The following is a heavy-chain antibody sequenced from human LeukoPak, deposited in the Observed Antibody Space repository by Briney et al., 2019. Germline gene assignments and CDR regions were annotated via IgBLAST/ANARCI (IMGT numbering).Heavy chain of an antibody. Sequence: SETLSLTCTVSGDSISSSSYCWGWIRQPPGKGLEWIGSIFYSGSTYYNPSLKSRVTISVDTSKNQFSLNLGSATAADTAVYYCARRKTYSSSWYPFDSWGQGTLVTVSS. CDR2: IFYSGST. D-gene: IGHD6-13*01. V-gene: IGHV4-39*07. CDR3: ARRKTYSSSWYPFDS. J-gene: IGHJ4*02. CDR1: GDSISSSSYC.